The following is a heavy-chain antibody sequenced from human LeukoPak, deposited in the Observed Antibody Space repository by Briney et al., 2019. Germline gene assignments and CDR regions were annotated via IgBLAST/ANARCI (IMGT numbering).Heavy chain of an antibody. Sequence: PSETLSLTCTVSGASISSTSFYWGWIRQPPGKGLEWIGSIYYSGSTYYNPSLKSRVTISVDTSKNQFSLKLSSVTAADTAVYYCARLRVVSPVAGTYFDYWGQGTLVTVSS. J-gene: IGHJ4*02. CDR1: GASISSTSFY. CDR2: IYYSGST. CDR3: ARLRVVSPVAGTYFDY. V-gene: IGHV4-39*01. D-gene: IGHD6-19*01.